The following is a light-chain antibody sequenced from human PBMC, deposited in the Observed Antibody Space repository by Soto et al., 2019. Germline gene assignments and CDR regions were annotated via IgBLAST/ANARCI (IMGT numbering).Light chain of an antibody. CDR2: EGS. Sequence: QSDLTQPASGSGSPGQSITISCTGTRSDVGSYNLVSWYQQHPGKAPKLMIYEGSKRPSGVSNRFSGSKSGNTASQTISGLQAEDDAEYYCCSYAGSRTLGVFGGGTKLPVL. J-gene: IGLJ2*01. CDR1: RSDVGSYNL. V-gene: IGLV2-23*01. CDR3: CSYAGSRTLGV.